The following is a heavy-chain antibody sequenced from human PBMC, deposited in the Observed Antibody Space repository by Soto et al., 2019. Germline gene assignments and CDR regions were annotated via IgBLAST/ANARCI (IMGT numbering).Heavy chain of an antibody. J-gene: IGHJ3*02. CDR1: GFTFDDYA. D-gene: IGHD3-3*01. CDR3: AKDLDFLEWLSHRGHAFDI. CDR2: ISWNSGSI. Sequence: GGSLRLSCAASGFTFDDYAMHWVRQAPGKGLEWVSGISWNSGSIGYADSVKGRFTISRDNAKNSLYLQMNSLRAEDTALYYCAKDLDFLEWLSHRGHAFDIWGQGTMVTVSS. V-gene: IGHV3-9*01.